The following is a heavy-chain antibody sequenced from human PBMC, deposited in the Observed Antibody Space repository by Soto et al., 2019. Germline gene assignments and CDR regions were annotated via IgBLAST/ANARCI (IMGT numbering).Heavy chain of an antibody. CDR1: GFTFSTYS. V-gene: IGHV3-48*02. CDR2: ITSSSSAM. J-gene: IGHJ4*02. D-gene: IGHD2-21*02. CDR3: ARDLSAFRDYFFDY. Sequence: EVQLVESGGGLVQPWGSLRLSCEATGFTFSTYSMNWVRQTPGKGLEWISYITSSSSAMYYADSVKGRFTISRDNAKNSLYLQMNSLRDEDTALYYCARDLSAFRDYFFDYWGQGALVTVSS.